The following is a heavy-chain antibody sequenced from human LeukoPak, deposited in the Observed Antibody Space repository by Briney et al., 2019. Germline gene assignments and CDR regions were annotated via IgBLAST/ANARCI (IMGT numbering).Heavy chain of an antibody. Sequence: ASVKVSCKASGYTFTSYGFSWVRQAPGQGLEWTGWINTYNGNTNYAQKLQGRVTMTTDTSTSTAYMELRSLRSDDTAVYYCARDLGAARPNWFDPWGQGTLVTVSS. V-gene: IGHV1-18*01. CDR2: INTYNGNT. J-gene: IGHJ5*02. CDR1: GYTFTSYG. CDR3: ARDLGAARPNWFDP. D-gene: IGHD6-6*01.